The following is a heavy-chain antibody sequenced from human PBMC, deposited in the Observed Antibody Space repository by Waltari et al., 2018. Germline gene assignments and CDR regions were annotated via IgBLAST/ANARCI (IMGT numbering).Heavy chain of an antibody. V-gene: IGHV3-74*01. J-gene: IGHJ6*02. CDR2: INADGRGT. D-gene: IGHD3-10*01. CDR3: VRFPYASGARMDV. Sequence: EVQVVASGGGLVQPGGSLRLSCAAAGFTFSGTWLDWVRQAPGKGLVWVTRINADGRGTNYADSATGRFTISRDTAKGTLYLQMNSPGVEDTAVYYCVRFPYASGARMDVWGQGTTVTVSS. CDR1: GFTFSGTW.